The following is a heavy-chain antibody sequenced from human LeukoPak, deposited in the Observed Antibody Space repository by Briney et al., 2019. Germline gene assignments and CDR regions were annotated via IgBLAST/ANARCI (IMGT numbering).Heavy chain of an antibody. J-gene: IGHJ6*02. CDR1: GFTFSSYA. Sequence: GGSLRLSCAASGFTFSSYAMSWVRQAPGKGLEWVSAISGSGGSTYYADSVKGRFTISRDNAKNSLYLQMNSLRAEDTAVYYCARSGDSGGGSSWYGDYYYGMDVWGQGTTVTVSS. D-gene: IGHD6-13*01. CDR2: ISGSGGST. CDR3: ARSGDSGGGSSWYGDYYYGMDV. V-gene: IGHV3-23*01.